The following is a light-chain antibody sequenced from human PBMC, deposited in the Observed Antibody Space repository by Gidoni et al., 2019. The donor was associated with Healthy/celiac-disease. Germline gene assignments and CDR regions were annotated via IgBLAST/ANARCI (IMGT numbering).Light chain of an antibody. CDR1: QSISSW. Sequence: DIQMTQSPSTLSASIGDRVTITCRASQSISSWLAWYQQKPGKAPKLLIYDASSLESGVPSRFSGSGSGTEFTLTISSLQPDDFATYYCQQYNSYSLTFGGGTKVEIK. V-gene: IGKV1-5*01. CDR2: DAS. CDR3: QQYNSYSLT. J-gene: IGKJ4*01.